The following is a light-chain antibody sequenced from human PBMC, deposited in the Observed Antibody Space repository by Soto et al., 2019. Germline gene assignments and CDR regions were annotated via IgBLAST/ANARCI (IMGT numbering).Light chain of an antibody. CDR3: QQYNKFPSLT. CDR2: GAS. CDR1: QSVSSN. J-gene: IGKJ4*01. V-gene: IGKV3-15*01. Sequence: EIVMTQSPATLSVSPGERATLSCRASQSVSSNLAWYHQKPGQAPRLLIYGASTRATGIPARFSGSGSVTEFTLTISSLQSEDFAVYYCQQYNKFPSLTFGGGTKVEIK.